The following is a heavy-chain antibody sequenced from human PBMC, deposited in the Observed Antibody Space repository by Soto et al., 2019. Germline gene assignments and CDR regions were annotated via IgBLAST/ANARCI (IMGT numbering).Heavy chain of an antibody. J-gene: IGHJ1*01. D-gene: IGHD3-9*01. V-gene: IGHV1-18*01. CDR1: GFTFNNYY. CDR2: VSAYDGRT. Sequence: QVQLVQSGAEVKKPGASVKVSCKASGFTFNNYYIHWVRQAPGQGLEWVGSVSAYDGRTDFAQKVQGRVTMTTDTSTSTAYMELRSLTSDDTAVYYCSRETDWAYFPHWGQGTLVTVSS. CDR3: SRETDWAYFPH.